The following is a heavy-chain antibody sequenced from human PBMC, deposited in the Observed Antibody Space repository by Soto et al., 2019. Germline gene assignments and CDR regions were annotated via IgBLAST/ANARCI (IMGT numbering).Heavy chain of an antibody. D-gene: IGHD3-16*02. CDR1: GFTFSSYA. Sequence: EVQLLESGGGLVQPGGSLRLSCAASGFTFSSYAMSWVRQAPGKGLEWVSAISGSGGSTYYADSVKGRFTISRDNSKNTLYLQMNSLRAEDTAVYYCAKDRGIMITFGGVIVPTFDYWGQGTLVTVSS. CDR3: AKDRGIMITFGGVIVPTFDY. V-gene: IGHV3-23*01. CDR2: ISGSGGST. J-gene: IGHJ4*02.